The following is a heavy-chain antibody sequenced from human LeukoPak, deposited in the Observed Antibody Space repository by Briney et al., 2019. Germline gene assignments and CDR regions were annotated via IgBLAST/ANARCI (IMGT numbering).Heavy chain of an antibody. CDR3: AKRPLSSCN. Sequence: GGSLRLSCAASGFTMRDNDMTWVRQAPGKGLEWVSLIYSGGSTSYADSVKGRLTISRDNSKNTLYLQMNSLRAEDTAVYYCAKRPLSSCNWGLGTLVTVSS. J-gene: IGHJ4*01. CDR1: GFTMRDND. CDR2: IYSGGST. V-gene: IGHV3-66*01.